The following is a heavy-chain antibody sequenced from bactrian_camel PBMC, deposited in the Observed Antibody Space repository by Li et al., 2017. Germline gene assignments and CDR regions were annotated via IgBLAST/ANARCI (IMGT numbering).Heavy chain of an antibody. CDR3: AAGWSFGVGTLLRRHVNY. Sequence: HVQLVESGGGSVQAGGSLRLSCTTSHLSIDSYCMAFFREAPGNEREGVAAISSVGHDPVYGDSVKGRAIISHDFRRKAISLDVNNVKPGDSAMYYCAAGWSFGVGTLLRRHVNYWGQGTQVTVS. CDR2: ISSVGHDP. V-gene: IGHV3S1*01. D-gene: IGHD3*01. J-gene: IGHJ4*01. CDR1: HLSIDSYC.